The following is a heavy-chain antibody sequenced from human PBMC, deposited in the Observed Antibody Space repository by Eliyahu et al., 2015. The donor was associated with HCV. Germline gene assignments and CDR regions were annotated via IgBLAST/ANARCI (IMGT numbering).Heavy chain of an antibody. CDR3: ARRAAYWFDT. CDR2: IXGNGDA. CDR1: GGSLGENYX. V-gene: IGHV4-31*03. J-gene: IGHJ5*02. Sequence: QVQLQESGPRLVTSSQTLSLPCTVSGGSLGENYXWTWIRQHPEKGLEWIGYIXGNGDAYYNPSLKSRLTISLDMPQSQFSLNVTSVTPADTAVYYCARRAAYWFDTWGQGILVAVSS.